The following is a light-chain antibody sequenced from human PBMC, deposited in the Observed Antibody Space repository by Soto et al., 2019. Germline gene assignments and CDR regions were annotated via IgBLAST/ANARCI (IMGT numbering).Light chain of an antibody. CDR1: QSISTS. CDR3: QQYNSHWT. Sequence: DIQMTQSPSTLSASVGDRVTITCRASQSISTSLAWYQHKPGKAPRLLIRRASTLESGVPSKFSGSGSGTEFTLTISSLQPDDFATYYCQQYNSHWTFGQGTKVELK. CDR2: RAS. V-gene: IGKV1-5*03. J-gene: IGKJ1*01.